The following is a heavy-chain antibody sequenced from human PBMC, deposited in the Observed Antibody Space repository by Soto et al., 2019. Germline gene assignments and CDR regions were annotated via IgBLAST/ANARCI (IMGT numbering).Heavy chain of an antibody. CDR2: IYYSGST. CDR3: ARQRGNYYARGDAFDI. CDR1: GGSISSSSYY. V-gene: IGHV4-39*01. Sequence: QLQLQESGPGLVKPSETLSLTCTVSGGSISSSSYYWGWIRQPPGKGLEWIGSIYYSGSTYYNPSLKSRVTISVDTSKNQFSLKLSSVTAADTAVYYCARQRGNYYARGDAFDIWGQGTMVTVSS. D-gene: IGHD3-10*01. J-gene: IGHJ3*02.